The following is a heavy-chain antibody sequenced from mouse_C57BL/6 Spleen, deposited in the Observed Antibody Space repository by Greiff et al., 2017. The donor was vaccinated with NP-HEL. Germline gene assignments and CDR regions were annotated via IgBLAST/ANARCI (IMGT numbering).Heavy chain of an antibody. Sequence: EVMLVESGGGLVQPGGSLKLSCAASGFTFSDYYMYWVRQTPEKRLEWVAYISNGGGSTYYPDTVKGRFTISRDNAKNTLYLQMSRLKSEDTAMYYCARPVVANWYFDVWGTGTTVTVSS. V-gene: IGHV5-12*01. D-gene: IGHD1-1*01. J-gene: IGHJ1*03. CDR2: ISNGGGST. CDR1: GFTFSDYY. CDR3: ARPVVANWYFDV.